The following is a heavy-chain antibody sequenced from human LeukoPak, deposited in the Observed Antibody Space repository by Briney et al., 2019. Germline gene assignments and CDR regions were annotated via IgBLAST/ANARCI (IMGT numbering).Heavy chain of an antibody. CDR3: ASVIAASGTRNWYFDL. J-gene: IGHJ2*01. Sequence: ASVKVSCRASGYTFTGYNMHWVRQAPGLGLEWMGWINPNSGDTNYAQKFQGWVTMTRDTSISTAYMELSRLRSDDTAVYFCASVIAASGTRNWYFDLWGRGTLVTVSS. CDR1: GYTFTGYN. V-gene: IGHV1-2*04. CDR2: INPNSGDT. D-gene: IGHD6-13*01.